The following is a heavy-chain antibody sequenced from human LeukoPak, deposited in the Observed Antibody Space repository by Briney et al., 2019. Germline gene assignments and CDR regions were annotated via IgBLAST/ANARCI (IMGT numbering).Heavy chain of an antibody. CDR3: AISRYDFWSGYIAGWFDP. CDR2: MNPNSGNK. V-gene: IGHV1-8*03. CDR1: GYTFTSYD. J-gene: IGHJ5*02. Sequence: GASVKVSCKASGYTFTSYDFNWVRQAPGQGLEGVGWMNPNSGNKGYAQKFRGRVTITRNSSISTAYMELSSLRSEDTAVYYCAISRYDFWSGYIAGWFDPWGQGTLVTVSS. D-gene: IGHD3-3*01.